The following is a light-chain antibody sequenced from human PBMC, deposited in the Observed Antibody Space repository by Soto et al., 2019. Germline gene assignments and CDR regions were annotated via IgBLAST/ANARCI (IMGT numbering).Light chain of an antibody. V-gene: IGKV1-9*01. Sequence: DIQLTQSPAFLSASVADRVTITCRASQGIGGYLAWYQQRPGKAPNVLIYGASTLQSGVPSRFSGSGSGTEFTITISSLQPEDDSTYYCQQLYTQPPIFGQGTKLEI. CDR2: GAS. CDR1: QGIGGY. J-gene: IGKJ2*01. CDR3: QQLYTQPPI.